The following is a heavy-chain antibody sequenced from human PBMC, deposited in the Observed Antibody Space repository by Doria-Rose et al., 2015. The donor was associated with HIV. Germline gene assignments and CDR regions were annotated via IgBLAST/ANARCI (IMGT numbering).Heavy chain of an antibody. D-gene: IGHD6-13*01. V-gene: IGHV2-26*01. Sequence: QITLKESGPVLVKPTETLTLTCTVSGVSLSSPGMGVSWIRQPPGKALEWLATIFSDDERSYKPSLKSRLTISRCTSKSQVVLTMTDMDPVDTATYYCARIKSSRWYHKYYFDFWGQGTLVIVSA. J-gene: IGHJ4*02. CDR3: ARIKSSRWYHKYYFDF. CDR2: IFSDDER. CDR1: GVSLSSPGMG.